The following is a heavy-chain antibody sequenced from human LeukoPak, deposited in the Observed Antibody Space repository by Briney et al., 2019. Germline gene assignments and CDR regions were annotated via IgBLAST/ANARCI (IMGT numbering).Heavy chain of an antibody. D-gene: IGHD3-10*01. CDR1: GGSISSGGYS. CDR2: IYHSGST. CDR3: ARDRYGSGSYYNKAYWYFDL. V-gene: IGHV4-30-2*01. J-gene: IGHJ2*01. Sequence: PSQTLSLTCAVSGGSISSGGYSWGWIRQPPGKGLEWIGYIYHSGSTYYNPSLKSRVTISVDRSKNQFSLKLSSVTAADTAVYCCARDRYGSGSYYNKAYWYFDLWGRGTLVTVSS.